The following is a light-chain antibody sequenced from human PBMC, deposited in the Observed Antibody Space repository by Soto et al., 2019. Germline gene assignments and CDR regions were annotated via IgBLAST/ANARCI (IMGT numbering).Light chain of an antibody. CDR3: QQRSDWPPLT. CDR2: DAL. Sequence: EIVVTQSPATLSVSPGERVTLSCRASQSVSSNLAWYQQKPGQAPRLLIFDALNRAPGVPARFSGSGSGTDFTLTISSLEPDDFAVYYCQQRSDWPPLTFGQGTKVEVK. V-gene: IGKV3-11*01. J-gene: IGKJ1*01. CDR1: QSVSSN.